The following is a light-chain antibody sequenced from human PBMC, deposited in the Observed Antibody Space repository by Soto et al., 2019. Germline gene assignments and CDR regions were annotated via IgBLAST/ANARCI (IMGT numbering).Light chain of an antibody. V-gene: IGLV1-40*01. J-gene: IGLJ1*01. CDR3: QSYDISLRAYV. CDR2: ANT. CDR1: SSNIGAGYD. Sequence: QSVLTQPPSVSGAPGQRVTISCTGSSSNIGAGYDVHWYQQFPGTAPKLLIYANTNRPSGVPDRFSGSKSGTSASLAITGLQAEDEADYYCQSYDISLRAYVFGTGTKSPS.